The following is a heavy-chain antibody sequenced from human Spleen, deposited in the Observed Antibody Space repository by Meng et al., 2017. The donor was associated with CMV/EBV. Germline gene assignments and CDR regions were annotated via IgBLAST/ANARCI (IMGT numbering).Heavy chain of an antibody. CDR3: TTDSSFC. D-gene: IGHD2-2*01. CDR2: IKRKIDGETS. Sequence: RLSCVASGFTITNAWMTWVRQAPGKGLEWVGRIKRKIDGETSDFAAPVKGRFTFSRDDSKNMAWLQMNSLKTEDTAVYYCTTDSSFCWGQGTLVTVSS. V-gene: IGHV3-15*01. CDR1: GFTITNAW. J-gene: IGHJ1*01.